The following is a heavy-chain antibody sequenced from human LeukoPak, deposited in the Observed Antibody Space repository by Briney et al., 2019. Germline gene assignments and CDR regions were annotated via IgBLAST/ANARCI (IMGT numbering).Heavy chain of an antibody. V-gene: IGHV3-66*01. CDR1: GFSVSRNY. Sequence: PGGSLRLSCAASGFSVSRNYMSWVRHAPGKGLEWVSVLYRDGSTYFADSVKGRYTISRDSSKNTLYLQMNSLRAEDTAVYYCVTLGGHRDCTNGVCYHCVSWCQGTLVTVSS. CDR3: VTLGGHRDCTNGVCYHCVS. CDR2: LYRDGST. J-gene: IGHJ4*02. D-gene: IGHD2-8*01.